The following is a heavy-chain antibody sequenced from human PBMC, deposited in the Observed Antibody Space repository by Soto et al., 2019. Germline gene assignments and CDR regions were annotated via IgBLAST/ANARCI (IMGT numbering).Heavy chain of an antibody. CDR3: TKDEGYCSSISCKAAFDY. D-gene: IGHD2-2*01. Sequence: EVQLVESGGGLVQPGRSLRLSCAASGFTFVDHGMHWVRQAPGQCLEWISGISWDGTYTGYADSVKGRFTISRDKAKKSLYLQMNSLRVEDTALYYCTKDEGYCSSISCKAAFDYWGLGAMVTVS. J-gene: IGHJ3*01. CDR1: GFTFVDHG. V-gene: IGHV3-9*01. CDR2: ISWDGTYT.